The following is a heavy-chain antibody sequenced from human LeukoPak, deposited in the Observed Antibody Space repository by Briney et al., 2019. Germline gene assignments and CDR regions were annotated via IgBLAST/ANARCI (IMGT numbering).Heavy chain of an antibody. D-gene: IGHD4-11*01. V-gene: IGHV3-9*01. CDR2: ISWNSGSI. CDR3: AKDMIPYSDYEPKSYGMDV. Sequence: GGSLRLSCAASGFTFDDYAMHWVRQAPGKGLEWVSGISWNSGSIGYADSVKGRFTISRDNAKNSLYLQMNSLRAEDTALYYCAKDMIPYSDYEPKSYGMDVWGQGTTVTVSS. J-gene: IGHJ6*02. CDR1: GFTFDDYA.